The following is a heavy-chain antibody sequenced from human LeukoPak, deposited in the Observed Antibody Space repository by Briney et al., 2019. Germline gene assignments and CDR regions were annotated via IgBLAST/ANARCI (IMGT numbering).Heavy chain of an antibody. J-gene: IGHJ4*02. CDR3: ARALHSSSYGPLNPFDY. V-gene: IGHV3-74*01. CDR2: VNSDGSST. CDR1: GFTFSSYW. Sequence: PGGSLRLSCAASGFTFSSYWMHWVRQAPGKGLVWVSRVNSDGSSTTYADSVKGRFTISRDNAKNTLYLQMNSLTAEDTAVYYCARALHSSSYGPLNPFDYWGQGTLVTVSS. D-gene: IGHD5-18*01.